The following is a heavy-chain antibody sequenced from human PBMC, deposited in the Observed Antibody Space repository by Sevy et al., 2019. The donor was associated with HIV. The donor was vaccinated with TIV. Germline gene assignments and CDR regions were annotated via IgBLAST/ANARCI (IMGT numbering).Heavy chain of an antibody. J-gene: IGHJ6*03. CDR2: IYYSGST. CDR3: ARLYKSPQSPYNYYMDV. Sequence: SETLSLTCTVSGGSISSYYWSWIRQPPGKGLEWIGYIYYSGSTNYNPSLKSRVTISVDTSKNQFSLKLSSVTAADTAVYYCARLYKSPQSPYNYYMDVWGKGTTVTASS. D-gene: IGHD1-20*01. CDR1: GGSISSYY. V-gene: IGHV4-59*01.